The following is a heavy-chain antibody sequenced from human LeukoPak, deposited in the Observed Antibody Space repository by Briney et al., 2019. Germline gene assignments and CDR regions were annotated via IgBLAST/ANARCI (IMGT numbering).Heavy chain of an antibody. J-gene: IGHJ4*02. CDR1: GYSFTSYW. CDR3: ARRQSSSWTQFDY. Sequence: GESLQISCQGSGYSFTSYWIGWVRRMPGKGLEWRGIIYPGDSDTRYSPSFQGQVTISADKSISTAYLQWSSLKASDTAMYYCARRQSSSWTQFDYWGQGTLVTVSS. D-gene: IGHD6-13*01. CDR2: IYPGDSDT. V-gene: IGHV5-51*01.